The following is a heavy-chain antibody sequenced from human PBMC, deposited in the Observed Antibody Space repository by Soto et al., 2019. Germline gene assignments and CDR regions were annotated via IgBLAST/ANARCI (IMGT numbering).Heavy chain of an antibody. V-gene: IGHV1-18*01. J-gene: IGHJ6*02. CDR2: ISAYNGNT. Sequence: ASVKVSCKASGYTFTSYGISWVRQAPGQGLEWMGWISAYNGNTNYAQKLQGRVTMTTDTSTSTAYMELRSLRSDDTAVYYCASHRITMVRGVIMYYYYGMDVWGQGTTVTVSS. D-gene: IGHD3-10*01. CDR1: GYTFTSYG. CDR3: ASHRITMVRGVIMYYYYGMDV.